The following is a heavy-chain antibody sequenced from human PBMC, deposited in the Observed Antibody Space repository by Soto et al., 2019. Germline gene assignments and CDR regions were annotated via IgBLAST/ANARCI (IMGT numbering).Heavy chain of an antibody. V-gene: IGHV4-59*04. Sequence: SETLSLTCTVSGGSISSYYWSWIRQPPGKGLEWIGYIYHSGSTYYNPSLKSRVTISVDRSKNQFSLKLSSVTAADTAVYYCARGMTTVTPFAYWGQGTLVTVS. J-gene: IGHJ4*02. CDR3: ARGMTTVTPFAY. CDR1: GGSISSYY. CDR2: IYHSGST. D-gene: IGHD4-4*01.